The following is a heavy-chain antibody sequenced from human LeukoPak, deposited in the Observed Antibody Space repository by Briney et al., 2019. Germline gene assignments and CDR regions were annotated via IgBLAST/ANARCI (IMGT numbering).Heavy chain of an antibody. V-gene: IGHV1-69*02. CDR1: GGTFSSYT. CDR2: IIPILGIA. Sequence: ASVKVSCKASGGTFSSYTISWVRQAPGQGLEWMGRIIPILGIANYAQKFQGRVTITADKSTSTAYMELSSLRSDDTAVYYFARLPISTDDYWGQGTRVTVSS. CDR3: ARLPISTDDY. D-gene: IGHD2-8*02. J-gene: IGHJ4*02.